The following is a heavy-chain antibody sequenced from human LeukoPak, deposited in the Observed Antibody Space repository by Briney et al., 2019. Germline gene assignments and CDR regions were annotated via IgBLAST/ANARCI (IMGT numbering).Heavy chain of an antibody. Sequence: GASVKVSCKASGGTFSSYAISWVRQAPGQGLEWMGRIIPIFGTANYAQKFQGRVTITTDESTSTAYMELSSLRSEDTAVYYCASSEWGTWFGESEPKFDYWGQGTLVTVFS. D-gene: IGHD3-10*01. CDR2: IIPIFGTA. V-gene: IGHV1-69*05. CDR1: GGTFSSYA. CDR3: ASSEWGTWFGESEPKFDY. J-gene: IGHJ4*02.